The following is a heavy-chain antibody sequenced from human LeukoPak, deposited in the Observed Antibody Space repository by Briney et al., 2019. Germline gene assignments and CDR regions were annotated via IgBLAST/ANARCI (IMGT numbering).Heavy chain of an antibody. CDR1: GYTFTGYY. J-gene: IGHJ4*02. CDR3: ARDPTYYDLWSGYLNKYYFDY. Sequence: ASVKVSCKASGYTFTGYYMHWVRQAPGQGLEWMGWINPNSGGTNYAQKFQGRVTMTRDTSISTAYMELSRLRSDDTAVYYCARDPTYYDLWSGYLNKYYFDYWGQGTLVTVSS. D-gene: IGHD3-3*01. V-gene: IGHV1-2*02. CDR2: INPNSGGT.